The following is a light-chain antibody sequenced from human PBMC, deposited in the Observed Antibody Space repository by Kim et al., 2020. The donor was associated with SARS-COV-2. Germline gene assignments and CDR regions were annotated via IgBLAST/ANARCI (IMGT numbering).Light chain of an antibody. CDR2: DVI. CDR3: SSYTSSGTVV. Sequence: LTQPASVSGSPGQSITISCTGSSSDVGGYNYVSWYQQHPGKAPKLMIYDVINRPSGVSNRFSGSKSGNTASLTIAGLQAEDEADYYCSSYTSSGTVVFGGGTQLTVL. CDR1: SSDVGGYNY. V-gene: IGLV2-14*03. J-gene: IGLJ2*01.